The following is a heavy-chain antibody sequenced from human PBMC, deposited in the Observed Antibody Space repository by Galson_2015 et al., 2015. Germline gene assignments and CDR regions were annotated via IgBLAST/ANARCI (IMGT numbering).Heavy chain of an antibody. CDR3: ASGLQWLVS. CDR1: GFTFSSYG. D-gene: IGHD6-19*01. V-gene: IGHV3-33*01. J-gene: IGHJ4*02. CDR2: IWYDGSNK. Sequence: SLRLSCAASGFTFSSYGMHWVRQAPGKGLEWVAVIWYDGSNKYYADSVKGRFTISRDNSKNTLYLQMNSLRADDTAAYYCASGLQWLVSWGQGTLVTVSS.